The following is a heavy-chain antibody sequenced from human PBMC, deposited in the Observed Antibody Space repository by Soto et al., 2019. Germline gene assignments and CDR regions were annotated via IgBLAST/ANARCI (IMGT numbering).Heavy chain of an antibody. CDR3: ARGRSVAQGLDY. CDR1: GGSISSGGYY. J-gene: IGHJ4*02. Sequence: SETLSLTCNVSGGSISSGGYYWSWIRQHPGKGLEWIGYIYYSGSTYYNPSPKSRVTISVDTSKNQFSLKLSSVTAADTAVYYCARGRSVAQGLDYWGQGTLVTV. V-gene: IGHV4-31*03. CDR2: IYYSGST.